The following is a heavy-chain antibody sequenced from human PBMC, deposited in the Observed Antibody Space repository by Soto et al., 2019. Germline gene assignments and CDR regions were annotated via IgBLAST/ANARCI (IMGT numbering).Heavy chain of an antibody. CDR1: GFSLTTRGVG. CDR3: AHIPNYYQYDWFDP. V-gene: IGHV2-5*02. CDR2: IYWDDDK. J-gene: IGHJ5*02. Sequence: QITLKESGPTLVKPTQTLTLTCTFSGFSLTTRGVGVGWIRQPPGKALECLALIYWDDDKRYSPSLQSRLSITKDTSKIQVVLTMTNVDPVDTATHYCAHIPNYYQYDWFDPWGQGTLVSVSS. D-gene: IGHD3-16*01.